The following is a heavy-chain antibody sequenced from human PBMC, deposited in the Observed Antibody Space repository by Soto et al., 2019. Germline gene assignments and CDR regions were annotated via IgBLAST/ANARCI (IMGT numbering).Heavy chain of an antibody. Sequence: EVQLVESGGGLVQPGGSLRLSCAASGVTVSSNYMSWVRQAPGKGLEWVSVIYSGGSTYYADSVKGRFTISRDNSKNTLYLQMNSLRAEDTAVYYCSRHGYNYGGGYFYYSGQGTLVTVSS. V-gene: IGHV3-66*04. CDR2: IYSGGST. J-gene: IGHJ4*02. CDR3: SRHGYNYGGGYFYY. D-gene: IGHD5-18*01. CDR1: GVTVSSNY.